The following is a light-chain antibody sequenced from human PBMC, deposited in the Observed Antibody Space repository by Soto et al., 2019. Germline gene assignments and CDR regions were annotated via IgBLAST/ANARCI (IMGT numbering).Light chain of an antibody. CDR3: QQYGSSPQT. J-gene: IGKJ1*01. CDR1: QTVSSSY. V-gene: IGKV3-20*01. Sequence: EIVLTQSPGTLSLSPGERATLSCRASQTVSSSYLAWYQQKPGQAPRLLIYGVSSRATGIPDRFSGSGSGTDFTLTISRLEPEDFSVDFCQQYGSSPQTFGQGTKVAIK. CDR2: GVS.